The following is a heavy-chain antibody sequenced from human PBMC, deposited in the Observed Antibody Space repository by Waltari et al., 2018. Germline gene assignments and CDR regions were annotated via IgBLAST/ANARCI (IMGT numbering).Heavy chain of an antibody. J-gene: IGHJ4*02. CDR3: VRDLNY. CDR2: IWYDGSNK. CDR1: GFTFSSYG. V-gene: IGHV3-33*01. D-gene: IGHD3-3*01. Sequence: VQLVESGGGLVQPGRSLRLSCAASGFTFSSYGMHWVRQAPGKGLEWVVVIWYDGSNKYYADSVKGRFTISRDNSKNTLYLQMNSLRAEDTAVYYCVRDLNYWGQGTLVTVSS.